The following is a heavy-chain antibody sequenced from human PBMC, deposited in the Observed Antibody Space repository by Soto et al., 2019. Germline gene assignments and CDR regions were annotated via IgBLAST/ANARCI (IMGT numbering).Heavy chain of an antibody. CDR2: IVPIFGTE. V-gene: IGHV1-69*01. Sequence: QVQLVQSGAEVKKPGSSVKVSCKAPRGTFRNYAISWVRQAPGQELEWMGGIVPIFGTEHYAQKFQGRVTITADESTSTAYMELSSLRFEDTAVYYCARDTDARGSYGGDMDVWGQGTTVTVSS. CDR1: RGTFRNYA. CDR3: ARDTDARGSYGGDMDV. J-gene: IGHJ6*02. D-gene: IGHD1-26*01.